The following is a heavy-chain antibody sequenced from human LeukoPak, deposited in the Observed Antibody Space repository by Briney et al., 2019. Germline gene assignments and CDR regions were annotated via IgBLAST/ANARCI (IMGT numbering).Heavy chain of an antibody. V-gene: IGHV3-30-3*01. CDR1: GFTFSSYA. D-gene: IGHD3-3*01. CDR2: ISYDGSNK. CDR3: AKDQPGYDFWSAYYNY. Sequence: GGSLRLSCAASGFTFSSYAMHWVRQTPGKGLEWVAVISYDGSNKYYADSVKGRFTISRDNSKNTLYLQMNSLRAEDTAEYYCAKDQPGYDFWSAYYNYWGQGTLVTVSS. J-gene: IGHJ4*02.